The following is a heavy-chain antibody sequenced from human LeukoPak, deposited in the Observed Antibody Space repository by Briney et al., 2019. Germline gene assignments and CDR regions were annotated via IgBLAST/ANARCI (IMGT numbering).Heavy chain of an antibody. J-gene: IGHJ6*03. CDR1: GGSISSYY. CDR2: IYYSGST. D-gene: IGHD3-10*01. V-gene: IGHV4-59*12. Sequence: SETLSLTCTVSGGSISSYYWSWIRQPPGKGLEWIGYIYYSGSTNYNPSLKSRVTISVDTSKNQFSLKLSSVTAADTAVYYCASSYYYGSGIRRRNYYYYMDVWGKGTTVTISS. CDR3: ASSYYYGSGIRRRNYYYYMDV.